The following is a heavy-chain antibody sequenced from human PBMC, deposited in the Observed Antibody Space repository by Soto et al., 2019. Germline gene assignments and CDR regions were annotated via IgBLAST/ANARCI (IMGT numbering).Heavy chain of an antibody. CDR1: GESISSSSYY. J-gene: IGHJ4*02. Sequence: PSETLSLTCIVSGESISSSSYYWGWIRQPPGKGLEWIGSIYYSGRTYYNPSFKSRVTISIDTSKNQFSLKLSSVTATDTAVYYCARQRTTVVTQAYFDNWGQGALVTGSS. CDR3: ARQRTTVVTQAYFDN. CDR2: IYYSGRT. V-gene: IGHV4-39*01. D-gene: IGHD2-21*02.